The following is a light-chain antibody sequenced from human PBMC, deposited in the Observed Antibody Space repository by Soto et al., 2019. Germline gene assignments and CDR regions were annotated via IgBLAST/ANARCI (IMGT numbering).Light chain of an antibody. CDR1: QSITSW. Sequence: DIQMTQSPSTLSASVGDRVTITCRASQSITSWLAWYQQKPGKAPKLLIYAASSLQSGVPSRFSGSGSGTDFTLTISSLQPEDFATYYCQQANSFPTFGQGTRLEIK. CDR3: QQANSFPT. CDR2: AAS. J-gene: IGKJ5*01. V-gene: IGKV1-12*01.